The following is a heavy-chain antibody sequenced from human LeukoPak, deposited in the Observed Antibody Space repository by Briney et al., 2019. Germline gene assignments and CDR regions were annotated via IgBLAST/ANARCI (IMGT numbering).Heavy chain of an antibody. CDR1: GGSISSHY. V-gene: IGHV4-59*11. CDR3: ARGRDWFDP. Sequence: KPSETLSLTCTVSGGSISSHYWSWIRQPPGKGLEWTGYIYYSGSTNYNPSLKSRVTMSVDTSKNQFSLKLSSVTAADTAVYYCARGRDWFDPWGQGNVVTVSS. CDR2: IYYSGST. J-gene: IGHJ5*02.